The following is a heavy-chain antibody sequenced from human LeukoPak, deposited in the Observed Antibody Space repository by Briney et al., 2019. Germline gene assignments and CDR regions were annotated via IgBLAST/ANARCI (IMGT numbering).Heavy chain of an antibody. CDR2: INPNSGGT. Sequence: ASVKVSCKASGYTFTGYYMHWVRQAPGQGLEWMGRINPNSGGTNYAQKFQGRVTMTRDTSISTAYMEPSRLRSDDTAVYYCARVNGSSGWLPVGSYNYWGQGTLVTVSS. CDR3: ARVNGSSGWLPVGSYNY. CDR1: GYTFTGYY. J-gene: IGHJ4*02. D-gene: IGHD6-19*01. V-gene: IGHV1-2*06.